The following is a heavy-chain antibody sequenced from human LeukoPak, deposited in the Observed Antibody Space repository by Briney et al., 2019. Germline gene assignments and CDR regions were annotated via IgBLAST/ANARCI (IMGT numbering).Heavy chain of an antibody. Sequence: KSSETLSLTCTVSGGSISSSIHYWGWIRQPPGKGLEWIGNIFYSGSTYYSPSVKSRVTISLDTSRNQFSLKLNSVTAADTAVYYCAKDISWGSYISWGQGTLVTVSS. CDR2: IFYSGST. CDR3: AKDISWGSYIS. V-gene: IGHV4-39*07. CDR1: GGSISSSIHY. J-gene: IGHJ4*02. D-gene: IGHD3-16*01.